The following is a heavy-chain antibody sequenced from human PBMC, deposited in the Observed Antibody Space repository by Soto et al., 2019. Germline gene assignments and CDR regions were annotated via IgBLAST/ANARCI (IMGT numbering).Heavy chain of an antibody. D-gene: IGHD4-17*01. CDR1: GYTFTNYD. CDR3: ARGIKYGAYSRWFDP. V-gene: IGHV1-8*01. CDR2: MNPNSGNT. J-gene: IGHJ5*02. Sequence: QVQLVQSGAEVKKPGASVKVSCKASGYTFTNYDINWVRQATGQGLEYLGWMNPNSGNTAYVQKFKGRVTMTWDTSITTAYMELSSLRSEDTAVYFCARGIKYGAYSRWFDPWGQGTLVTVSS.